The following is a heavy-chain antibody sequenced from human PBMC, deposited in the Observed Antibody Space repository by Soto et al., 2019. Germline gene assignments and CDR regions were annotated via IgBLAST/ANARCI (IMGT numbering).Heavy chain of an antibody. CDR3: ARNGIVGAHYYYYYGMDV. D-gene: IGHD1-26*01. V-gene: IGHV4-59*01. Sequence: SETLSLTCTVSGGSISSYYWSWIRQPPGKGLEWIGYIYYSGSTNYNPSLKSRVTISVDTSKNQFSLKLSSVTAADTAVYYCARNGIVGAHYYYYYGMDVWGQGTTVTVS. CDR2: IYYSGST. CDR1: GGSISSYY. J-gene: IGHJ6*02.